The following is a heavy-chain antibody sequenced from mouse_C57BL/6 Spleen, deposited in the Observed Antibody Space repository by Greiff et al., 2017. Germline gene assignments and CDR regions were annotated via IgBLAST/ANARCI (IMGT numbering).Heavy chain of an antibody. CDR3: GSSSVYFDY. V-gene: IGHV1-64*01. CDR1: GYTFTSYW. Sequence: QVQLQQSGAELVKPGASVKLSCKASGYTFTSYWMHWVKQRPGQGLEWIGMIHPNSGSTNYNEKFKSKATLTVDKSSSTAYMQLSSLTSEDSAVYYCGSSSVYFDYWGQGTTLTVSS. D-gene: IGHD1-1*01. J-gene: IGHJ2*01. CDR2: IHPNSGST.